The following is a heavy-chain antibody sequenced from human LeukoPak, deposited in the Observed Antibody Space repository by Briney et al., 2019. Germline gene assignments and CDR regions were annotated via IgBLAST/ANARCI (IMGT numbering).Heavy chain of an antibody. CDR1: GYTFTSYG. CDR2: TRAYNGNT. V-gene: IGHV1-18*03. J-gene: IGHJ2*01. Sequence: GASVKVSCKASGYTFTSYGISWVRQAPGQGLEWMGWTRAYNGNTNYAQKLQGRVTMTTDTSTSTAYMELRSLRSDDMAVYYCARVSSFDSSGPDWYFDLWGRGTLVTVSS. CDR3: ARVSSFDSSGPDWYFDL. D-gene: IGHD3-22*01.